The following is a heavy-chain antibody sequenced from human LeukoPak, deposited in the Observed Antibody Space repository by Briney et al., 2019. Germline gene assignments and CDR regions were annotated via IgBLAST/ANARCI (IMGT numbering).Heavy chain of an antibody. D-gene: IGHD3-10*01. CDR3: ARVDSGSGGH. V-gene: IGHV4-30-2*01. Sequence: SETLSLTCTVSGGSISSGGYSWSWIRQPPGKGLEWIGYIYHSGSTYYNPSLKSRVTISVDRSKNQFSLKLSSVTAADTAVYYCARVDSGSGGHWGQGTLVTVSS. J-gene: IGHJ4*02. CDR1: GGSISSGGYS. CDR2: IYHSGST.